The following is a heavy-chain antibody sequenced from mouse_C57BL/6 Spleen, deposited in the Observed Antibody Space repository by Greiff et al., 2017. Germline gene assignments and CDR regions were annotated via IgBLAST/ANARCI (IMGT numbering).Heavy chain of an antibody. V-gene: IGHV1-69*01. Sequence: QVQLQQPGAELVMPGASVKLSCKASGYTFTSYWMHWVKQRPGQGLEWIGEIDPSDSYTNYNQKFKGKSTLTVDKSSSTAYMQLSSLTSEDSAVYYCAREGSVTTQFADWGQGTLVTVSA. CDR1: GYTFTSYW. J-gene: IGHJ3*01. CDR3: AREGSVTTQFAD. D-gene: IGHD2-2*01. CDR2: IDPSDSYT.